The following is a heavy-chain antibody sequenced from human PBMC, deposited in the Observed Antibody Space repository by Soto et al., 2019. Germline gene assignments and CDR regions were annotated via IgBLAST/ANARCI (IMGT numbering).Heavy chain of an antibody. D-gene: IGHD1-26*01. Sequence: EVHLVESGGGLVQPGGCLRLSCATSGFNFSTYWVHWVRQVPGKGLVWVSRINSDGTITDYADSVKGRFTTSRDNAKKTLYLEMNSLRADDTAIYSCTRDGGGRYYGGFDNWGQGTLFTVSS. CDR3: TRDGGGRYYGGFDN. CDR1: GFNFSTYW. J-gene: IGHJ4*02. CDR2: INSDGTIT. V-gene: IGHV3-74*01.